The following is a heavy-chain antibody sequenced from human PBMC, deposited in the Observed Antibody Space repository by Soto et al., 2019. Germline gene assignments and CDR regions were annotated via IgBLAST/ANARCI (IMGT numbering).Heavy chain of an antibody. CDR2: ISYDGSNK. V-gene: IGHV3-30*18. CDR1: GFTFSSYG. J-gene: IGHJ6*02. CDR3: AKDQGYYYYDGMDV. Sequence: QVQLVESGGGVVQPGRSLRLSCAASGFTFSSYGMHWVRQAPGKGLEWVAVISYDGSNKYYADSVKGRFTISRDNSKNTLYRQMNSLRAEDTAVYYCAKDQGYYYYDGMDVWGQGTTVTVSS.